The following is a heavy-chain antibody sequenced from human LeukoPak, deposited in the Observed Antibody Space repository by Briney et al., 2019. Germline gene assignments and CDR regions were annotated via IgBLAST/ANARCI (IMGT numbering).Heavy chain of an antibody. D-gene: IGHD3-22*01. Sequence: MTSETLSLTCTVSGGSISSYYWSWIRQPAGKGLEWIGRIYTSGSTNYYPSLKSRVTMSVDTSKNQFSLKLSSVTAADTAVYYCARGKVQYYYDSSGYYPYFDYWGQGTLVTVSS. CDR1: GGSISSYY. CDR3: ARGKVQYYYDSSGYYPYFDY. J-gene: IGHJ4*02. CDR2: IYTSGST. V-gene: IGHV4-4*07.